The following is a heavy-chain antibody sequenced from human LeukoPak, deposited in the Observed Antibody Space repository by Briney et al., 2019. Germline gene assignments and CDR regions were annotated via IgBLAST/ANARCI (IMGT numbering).Heavy chain of an antibody. CDR2: INPNSGGT. Sequence: ASVKVSCKASGYTFTGYYMHWVRQAPGQGLEWMGWINPNSGGTNYAQKFQGWVTMTRDTSISTAYMELSRLRSEDTAVYYCARGYCGGDCYPRIYYYYGMDVWGQGTTVTVSS. CDR3: ARGYCGGDCYPRIYYYYGMDV. V-gene: IGHV1-2*04. D-gene: IGHD2-21*02. J-gene: IGHJ6*02. CDR1: GYTFTGYY.